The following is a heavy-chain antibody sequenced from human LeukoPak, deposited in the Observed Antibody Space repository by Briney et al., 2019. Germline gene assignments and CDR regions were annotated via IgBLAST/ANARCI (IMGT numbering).Heavy chain of an antibody. CDR3: ARVPNGYYYDSSGYYKTPGAFDI. D-gene: IGHD3-22*01. CDR1: GYSISNGYY. V-gene: IGHV4-38-2*02. CDR2: IYHSGNT. J-gene: IGHJ3*02. Sequence: SETLSLTCTVSGYSISNGYYWGWIRQPPGKGPEWIGSIYHSGNTYYNPSLKSRVTMSIDRSKNQFSLKLSSVTAADTAVYYCARVPNGYYYDSSGYYKTPGAFDIWGQGTMVTVSS.